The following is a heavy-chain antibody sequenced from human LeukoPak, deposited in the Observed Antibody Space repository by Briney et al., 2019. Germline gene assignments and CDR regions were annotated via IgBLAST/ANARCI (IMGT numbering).Heavy chain of an antibody. CDR3: AKAFGLGYFDL. CDR2: ISYDGSNK. CDR1: GFTFSSYG. Sequence: PGRSLRLSCAASGFTFSSYGVHWVRQAPGKGLEWVAVISYDGSNKYYADSVKGRFTISRDNSKNTLYLQMNSLRAEDTAVYYCAKAFGLGYFDLWGRGTLVTVSS. V-gene: IGHV3-30*18. J-gene: IGHJ2*01. D-gene: IGHD2/OR15-2a*01.